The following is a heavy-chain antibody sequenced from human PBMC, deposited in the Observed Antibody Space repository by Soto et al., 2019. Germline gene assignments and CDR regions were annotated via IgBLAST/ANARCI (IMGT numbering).Heavy chain of an antibody. CDR3: ARAEFNSVWFPFDS. CDR2: IYYTGST. V-gene: IGHV4-30-4*01. CDR1: GVSINSGDNF. J-gene: IGHJ4*02. Sequence: SETLSLTCTVSGVSINSGDNFWSWIRPPPGKGLEWMGYIYYTGSTYYNPSLNRRITMSVDMSKNQFSLRLTSVTAADTALYFCARAEFNSVWFPFDSWGQGAPVTVSS. D-gene: IGHD6-19*01.